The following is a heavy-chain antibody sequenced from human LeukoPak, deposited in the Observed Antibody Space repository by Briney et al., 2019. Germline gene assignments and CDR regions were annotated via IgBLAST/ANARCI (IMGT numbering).Heavy chain of an antibody. CDR3: AKGNIAGATHPFDY. D-gene: IGHD6-25*01. V-gene: IGHV3-23*01. Sequence: GGSLRLSCAASGFTFSSYAMSWVRQAPGKGLEWVSAISGSGGSTYYADSVKGRFTISRDNSKNTLYLQMSSLRAEATAVYYCAKGNIAGATHPFDYRGQGTLVTVSS. J-gene: IGHJ4*02. CDR2: ISGSGGST. CDR1: GFTFSSYA.